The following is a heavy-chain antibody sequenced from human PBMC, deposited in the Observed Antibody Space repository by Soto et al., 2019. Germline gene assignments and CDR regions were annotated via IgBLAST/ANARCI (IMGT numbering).Heavy chain of an antibody. D-gene: IGHD3-10*01. CDR3: ARQRITMVRGPNKGYYYYYGMDV. J-gene: IGHJ6*02. Sequence: SETLSLTCTVSGGSISSGDYYWSWIRQPPGKGLEWIGYIYYSGSTYYNPSLKSRVTISVDTSKNQFSLKLSSVTAADTAVYYCARQRITMVRGPNKGYYYYYGMDVWGQGTTVTVSS. V-gene: IGHV4-30-4*01. CDR2: IYYSGST. CDR1: GGSISSGDYY.